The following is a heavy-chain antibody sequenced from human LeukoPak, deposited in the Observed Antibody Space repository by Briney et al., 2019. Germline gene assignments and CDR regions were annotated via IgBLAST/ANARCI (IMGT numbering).Heavy chain of an antibody. CDR1: GGSISSGGYY. V-gene: IGHV4-31*03. CDR3: ARDGGYYFDY. Sequence: SETLSLTCTVPGGSISSGGYYWSWIRQHPGKGLEWIGYIYYSGSTYYNPSLKSRVTISVDTSKNQFSLKLSSVTAADTAVYYCARDGGYYFDYWGQGTLVTVSS. J-gene: IGHJ4*02. CDR2: IYYSGST. D-gene: IGHD3-3*01.